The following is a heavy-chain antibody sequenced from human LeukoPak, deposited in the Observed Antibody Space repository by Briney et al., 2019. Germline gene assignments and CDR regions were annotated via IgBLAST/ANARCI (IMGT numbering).Heavy chain of an antibody. V-gene: IGHV3-74*01. J-gene: IGHJ3*01. CDR1: GFTFSNYW. Sequence: GGSLRLSCAASGFTFSNYWMHWVRQAPGKGLVRVSRINTDGSSTIYADSVKGRFTISRDNAKNTLYLQMNSLRAEDTAVYYCARVLVVAGTGAFDFWGQGTMVTVSS. D-gene: IGHD6-19*01. CDR2: INTDGSST. CDR3: ARVLVVAGTGAFDF.